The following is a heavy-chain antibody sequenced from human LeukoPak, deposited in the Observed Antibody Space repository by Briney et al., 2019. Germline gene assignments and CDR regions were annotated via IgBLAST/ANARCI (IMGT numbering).Heavy chain of an antibody. CDR2: IEHTGST. V-gene: IGHV4-59*11. J-gene: IGHJ6*03. D-gene: IGHD6-13*01. CDR1: GDSISMHY. CDR3: ARGRVSSSSCFSTYYYYFYMDV. Sequence: SETLSHTCSVSGDSISMHYWSWIRQPPGKGLEWIGYIEHTGSTNYNPSLNSRVTISRDTSKNHFSLELSSVTAADTAVYFCARGRVSSSSCFSTYYYYFYMDVWGKGTTVTVSS.